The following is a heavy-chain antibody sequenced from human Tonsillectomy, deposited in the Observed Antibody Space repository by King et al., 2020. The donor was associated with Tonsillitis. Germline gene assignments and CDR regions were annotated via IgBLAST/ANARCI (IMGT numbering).Heavy chain of an antibody. CDR1: GYTFTSYG. Sequence: QLVQSGAEVKKPGASVKVSCKASGYTFTSYGISLVRQAPGQGLEWMGWISGYNGNTNNAQKLQGRVTMTTDTSTSTAYMELRSLRSDDTAVYYCARDLGEEEMTTFDYWGQGSLVTVSS. V-gene: IGHV1-18*01. CDR3: ARDLGEEEMTTFDY. CDR2: ISGYNGNT. J-gene: IGHJ4*02. D-gene: IGHD5-24*01.